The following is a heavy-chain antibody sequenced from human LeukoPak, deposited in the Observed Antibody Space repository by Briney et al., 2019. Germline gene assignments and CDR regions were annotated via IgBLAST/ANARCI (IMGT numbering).Heavy chain of an antibody. J-gene: IGHJ4*02. Sequence: PGGSLRLSCAASGFTFSSYWMSWVRQAPGKGLEWVANIKQDGSEKYYVDSVKGRFTISRDNAKNSLYLQMNSLRAEDTAVYYCARGSVLLWFGELDYWGQGTLVTVSS. CDR2: IKQDGSEK. CDR1: GFTFSSYW. V-gene: IGHV3-7*01. CDR3: ARGSVLLWFGELDY. D-gene: IGHD3-10*01.